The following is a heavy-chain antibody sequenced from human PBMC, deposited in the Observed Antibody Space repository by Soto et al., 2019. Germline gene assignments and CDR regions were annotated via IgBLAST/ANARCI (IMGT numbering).Heavy chain of an antibody. CDR1: GDSITAGGHY. D-gene: IGHD4-4*01. J-gene: IGHJ4*02. Sequence: SETLSLTCTVSGDSITAGGHYWAWIRQHPEKGLEWLGYIHYSGTTDYNPSLKSRLTVSVDTSKNQFSLSLSSVTAADTATYYCARDRGYGGNYVFDFWGLGTLVTVSS. CDR3: ARDRGYGGNYVFDF. CDR2: IHYSGTT. V-gene: IGHV4-31*03.